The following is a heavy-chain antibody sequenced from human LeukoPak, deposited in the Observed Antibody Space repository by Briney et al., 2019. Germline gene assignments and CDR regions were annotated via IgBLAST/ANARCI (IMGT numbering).Heavy chain of an antibody. D-gene: IGHD4-17*01. CDR3: ATGRSETTVWPKINYYYYMDV. V-gene: IGHV3-7*01. CDR2: IKENGSEK. J-gene: IGHJ6*03. Sequence: GGSLRLSCAAPGLTFITYGLSWVGQVPGRGREWVANIKENGSEKYYVDSVRGRFTISRDNAKNSLYLQMNRLRTEDTAVYYCATGRSETTVWPKINYYYYMDVWGKGTTVTVSS. CDR1: GLTFITYG.